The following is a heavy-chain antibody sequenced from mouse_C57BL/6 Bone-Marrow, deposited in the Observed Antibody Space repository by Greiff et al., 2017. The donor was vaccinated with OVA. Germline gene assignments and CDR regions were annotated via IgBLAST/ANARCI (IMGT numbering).Heavy chain of an antibody. J-gene: IGHJ2*01. CDR2: IYPGDGDT. Sequence: VQLQQSGAELVKPGASVKISCKASGYAFSSYWMNWVKQRPGKGLEWIGQIYPGDGDTNYNGKLKGKATLTADKSSSTAYMQLSSLTSEDSAVYFCARYYYGSSYFDYWGQGTTLTVSS. V-gene: IGHV1-80*01. CDR1: GYAFSSYW. CDR3: ARYYYGSSYFDY. D-gene: IGHD1-1*01.